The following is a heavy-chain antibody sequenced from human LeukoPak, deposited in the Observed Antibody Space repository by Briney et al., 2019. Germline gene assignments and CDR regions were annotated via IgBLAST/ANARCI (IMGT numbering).Heavy chain of an antibody. Sequence: GGSLRLSCAASGFTFSSYGMHWVRQAPGKGLEWVAVIWYDGSNKYYADSVKGRFTISRDNSKNTLYLQMNSLRAEDTAAYYCARDPLTGRTDAFDIWGQGTMVTVSS. CDR3: ARDPLTGRTDAFDI. D-gene: IGHD1-20*01. CDR2: IWYDGSNK. CDR1: GFTFSSYG. V-gene: IGHV3-33*01. J-gene: IGHJ3*02.